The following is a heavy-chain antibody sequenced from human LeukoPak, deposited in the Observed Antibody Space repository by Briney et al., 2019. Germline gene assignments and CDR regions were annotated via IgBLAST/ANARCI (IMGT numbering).Heavy chain of an antibody. CDR3: ARGRYNYGGAVGDYFDY. CDR1: GGSISSYY. D-gene: IGHD1-1*01. J-gene: IGHJ4*02. Sequence: SETLSLTCTVSGGSISSYYWSWIRQPPGKGLEWIGCIYFIGSTNYNPSLKSRVTISVDTSKNQLSLKLSSVTAADTAVYYCARGRYNYGGAVGDYFDYWGQGTLVTVSS. V-gene: IGHV4-59*01. CDR2: IYFIGST.